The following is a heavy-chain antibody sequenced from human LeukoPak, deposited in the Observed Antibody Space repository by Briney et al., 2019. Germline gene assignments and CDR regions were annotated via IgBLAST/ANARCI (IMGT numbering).Heavy chain of an antibody. CDR3: ARGGSLGYCSGTSCGSNYYYMDV. CDR2: ISAYNGDT. D-gene: IGHD2-2*01. V-gene: IGHV1-18*01. Sequence: ASLKVSCKASGYTFTNHGISWVRQAPGQGLEWMGWISAYNGDTIYAQTLQGRVTMTTDSATSTAYMELRSLNSDDTAVYYCARGGSLGYCSGTSCGSNYYYMDVWGKGTTVTVSS. J-gene: IGHJ6*03. CDR1: GYTFTNHG.